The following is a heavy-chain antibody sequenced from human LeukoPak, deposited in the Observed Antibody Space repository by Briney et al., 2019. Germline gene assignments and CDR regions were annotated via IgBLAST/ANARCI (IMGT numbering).Heavy chain of an antibody. CDR1: GYTFTSYD. D-gene: IGHD5-24*01. CDR3: ARVHAGWPAFDI. CDR2: MNPNSGNT. Sequence: GASVKVSCKASGYTFTSYDINWVRQATGQGLEWMGWMNPNSGNTGYAQKLQGRVTMTRNTSISTAYVELSSLRSEDMAVYYCARVHAGWPAFDIWGQGTMVTVSS. V-gene: IGHV1-8*01. J-gene: IGHJ3*02.